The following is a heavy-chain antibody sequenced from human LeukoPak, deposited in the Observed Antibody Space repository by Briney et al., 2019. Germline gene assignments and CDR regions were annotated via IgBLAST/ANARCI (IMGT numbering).Heavy chain of an antibody. V-gene: IGHV4-59*01. D-gene: IGHD5-18*01. J-gene: IGHJ3*02. CDR3: ARVPVTQDTFDI. CDR2: IYYSGNS. CDR1: GGSISGYY. Sequence: SETLSLTCTVSGGSISGYYWSWIRQPPGKGLEWIGYIYYSGNSNYNPSLKSRVTISADTSKNQFSLNLSSVTAADTAVYYCARVPVTQDTFDIWGQGTMVTVS.